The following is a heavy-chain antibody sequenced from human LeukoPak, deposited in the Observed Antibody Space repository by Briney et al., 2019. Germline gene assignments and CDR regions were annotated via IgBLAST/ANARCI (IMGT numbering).Heavy chain of an antibody. CDR2: INPSSGST. CDR3: ARLWGNREGFDY. CDR1: GYTFTIYF. V-gene: IGHV1-46*01. J-gene: IGHJ4*02. D-gene: IGHD2-21*01. Sequence: ASVKVSCKASGYTFTIYFIHWVRQAPGEGLEWMGVINPSSGSTTYTEKFQGRVTMTRDTSTSTVYMELSSLTSEDTAVYYCARLWGNREGFDYWGQGTLVTVPS.